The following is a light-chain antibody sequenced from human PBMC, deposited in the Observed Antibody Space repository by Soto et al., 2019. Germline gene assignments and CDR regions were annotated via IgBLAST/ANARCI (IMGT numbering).Light chain of an antibody. V-gene: IGKV1-13*02. CDR1: QGISSA. CDR2: DAS. Sequence: AILLTQSPPSLSVSVGDSVTISCRTSQGISSALAWYQQKPCRPPKLLIYDASNLESGVPSRFSGSRSGTDFTLTLSSLQPEDFATYYCQQFDDNPFPFGPGTKVDFK. CDR3: QQFDDNPFP. J-gene: IGKJ3*01.